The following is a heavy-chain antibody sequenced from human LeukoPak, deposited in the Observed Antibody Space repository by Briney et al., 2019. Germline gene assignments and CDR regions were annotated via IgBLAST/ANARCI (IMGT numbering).Heavy chain of an antibody. CDR1: GGSISSYY. CDR3: ARDHLANLASRLFDP. V-gene: IGHV4-59*12. CDR2: IYYSGST. D-gene: IGHD3-3*01. J-gene: IGHJ5*02. Sequence: SETLSLTCTVSGGSISSYYWSWIRQPPGKGLEWIGYIYYSGSTNYNPSFKSRVTISVDTSKNQFSLKLSSVTAADTAVYYCARDHLANLASRLFDPWGQGTLVTVSS.